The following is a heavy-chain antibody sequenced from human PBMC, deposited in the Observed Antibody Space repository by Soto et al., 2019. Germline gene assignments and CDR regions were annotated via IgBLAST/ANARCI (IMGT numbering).Heavy chain of an antibody. D-gene: IGHD1-26*01. CDR2: ISTSGSST. CDR1: GFSFSDYY. V-gene: IGHV3-11*01. CDR3: ANLAKNYYHYMDV. Sequence: QVQLVESGGGLVKPGGSLRLSCAPSGFSFSDYYMSWIRQAPGKGLEWVSLISTSGSSTDYADSVKGRFTISRDNAKNSLSLQMNSLRAEDTAVYYCANLAKNYYHYMDVWGKGTTVTVSS. J-gene: IGHJ6*03.